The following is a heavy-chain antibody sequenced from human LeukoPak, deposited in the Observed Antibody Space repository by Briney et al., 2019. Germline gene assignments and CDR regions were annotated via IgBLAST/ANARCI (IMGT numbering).Heavy chain of an antibody. D-gene: IGHD1-26*01. CDR3: APRSGSYYRPRGLDY. CDR2: IIPIFGTA. CDR1: GGTFSSYA. J-gene: IGHJ4*02. Sequence: SVKVSCKASGGTFSSYAISWVRQAPGQGLEWMGGIIPIFGTANYAQKFQGRVTITADESTSTAYMELSSLRSEDTAVYYCAPRSGSYYRPRGLDYWGQGTLVTVSS. V-gene: IGHV1-69*01.